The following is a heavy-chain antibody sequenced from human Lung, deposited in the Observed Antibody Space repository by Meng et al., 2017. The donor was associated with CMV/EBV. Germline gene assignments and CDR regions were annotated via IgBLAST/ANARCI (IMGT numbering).Heavy chain of an antibody. D-gene: IGHD1-26*01. Sequence: QLQLVESGXGVVQPGXSLRLSCAASGFSFSSYGMHWVRQAPGKGLEWVAFIRFDGGNKEYVDSVKGRFTISRDNSKITLYLQMNSLRTEDTAVYYCAKEGPSGSYRPAAGFFDYWGQGTLVNVSS. V-gene: IGHV3-30*02. J-gene: IGHJ4*02. CDR1: GFSFSSYG. CDR2: IRFDGGNK. CDR3: AKEGPSGSYRPAAGFFDY.